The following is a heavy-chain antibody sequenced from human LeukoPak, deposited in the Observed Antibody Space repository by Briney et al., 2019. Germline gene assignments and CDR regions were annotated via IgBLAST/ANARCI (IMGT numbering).Heavy chain of an antibody. V-gene: IGHV4-38-2*01. J-gene: IGHJ6*03. CDR2: IYHSGST. CDR1: GYSISSGYY. CDR3: ARSHHYHYYMDV. Sequence: PSETLSLTCAVSGYSISSGYYWGWIRQPPGKGLEWIGSIYHSGSTYYNPSLKSRVTISVDTSKNQFSLKLSSVTAADTAVYYCARSHHYHYYMDVWGKGTTVTVSS.